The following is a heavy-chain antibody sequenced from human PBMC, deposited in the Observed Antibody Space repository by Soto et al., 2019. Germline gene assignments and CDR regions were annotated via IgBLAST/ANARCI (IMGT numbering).Heavy chain of an antibody. CDR2: IYYSGST. D-gene: IGHD2-2*01. CDR1: GGSFSGYY. V-gene: IGHV4-31*11. CDR3: ARGRTRVDY. J-gene: IGHJ4*02. Sequence: SETLSLTCAVYGGSFSGYYWSWIRQHPGKGLEWIGYIYYSGSTYYNPSLKSRVTMSVDTSKNQFSLKLSSVTAADTAAYYCARGRTRVDYWGQGTLVTVSS.